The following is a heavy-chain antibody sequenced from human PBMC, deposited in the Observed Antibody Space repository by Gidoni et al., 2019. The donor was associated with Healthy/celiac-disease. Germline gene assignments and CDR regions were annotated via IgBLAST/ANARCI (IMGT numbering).Heavy chain of an antibody. CDR3: AGTSIVGATYAFDI. Sequence: LQLLASGGGLVKPGGSLILSCSPSGFTFSSYSMNWVRQVPGKGLEWVSAISSSSSYIYYADSVKGRFTISRDNAKNSLYLQMNSLRAEDTAVYYCAGTSIVGATYAFDIWGQGTMVTVSS. CDR1: GFTFSSYS. CDR2: ISSSSSYI. D-gene: IGHD1-26*01. J-gene: IGHJ3*02. V-gene: IGHV3-21*01.